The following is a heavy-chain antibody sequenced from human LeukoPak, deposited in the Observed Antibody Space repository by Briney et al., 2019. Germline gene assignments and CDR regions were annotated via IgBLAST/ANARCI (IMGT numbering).Heavy chain of an antibody. V-gene: IGHV1-18*01. CDR3: ARGGYYDSSGYYSVLRYFDY. CDR1: GYTFTSYG. J-gene: IGHJ4*02. D-gene: IGHD3-22*01. Sequence: ASVTVSCKASGYTFTSYGISWVRQAPGPGLERVGWISAKSGNTNYAQQLQGGVTMTTDTSTSTAYMEQRSLRSDDTAVNYCARGGYYDSSGYYSVLRYFDYWGQGTLVTVS. CDR2: ISAKSGNT.